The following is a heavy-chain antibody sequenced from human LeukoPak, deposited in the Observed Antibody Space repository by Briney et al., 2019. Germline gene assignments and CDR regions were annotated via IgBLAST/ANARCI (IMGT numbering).Heavy chain of an antibody. CDR3: ARGGGSGHFDY. CDR1: GGSFSGYY. D-gene: IGHD3-10*01. CDR2: INHSGST. J-gene: IGHJ4*02. Sequence: PSGTLSLTCAVYGGSFSGYYWSWIRQPPGKGVEWIGEINHSGSTNYNPSLKSRVTISVDTSKNQFSLKLSSVTAADTAVYYCARGGGSGHFDYWGQGTLVTVPS. V-gene: IGHV4-34*01.